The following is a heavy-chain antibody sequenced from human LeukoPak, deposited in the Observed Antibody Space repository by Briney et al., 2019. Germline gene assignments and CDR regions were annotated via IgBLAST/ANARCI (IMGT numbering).Heavy chain of an antibody. D-gene: IGHD2-2*01. V-gene: IGHV4-59*08. CDR3: ARRDPSSYPFSDY. CDR2: VYYTGST. Sequence: SETLSLTCTVSGGSISSYYWTWIRQPPGKGLEYIGYVYYTGSTNYNPSLKSRVTISVDTAKSQFSLKLSSVTAADTAVYYCARRDPSSYPFSDYWGRGTLVTVSS. J-gene: IGHJ4*02. CDR1: GGSISSYY.